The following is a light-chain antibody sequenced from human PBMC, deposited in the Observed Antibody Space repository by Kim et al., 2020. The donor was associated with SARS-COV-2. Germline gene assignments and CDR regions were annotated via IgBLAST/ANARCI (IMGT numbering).Light chain of an antibody. Sequence: EIVMTQSPTLSVSPGERATLSCRASQSVSSNLAWYQQKPGQAPRLLIYGASTRATGIPARFSGSGSGTEFTLTISSLQSEDFAVYYCQQYNNWPPWTFGQGTKVDIK. J-gene: IGKJ1*01. CDR2: GAS. CDR3: QQYNNWPPWT. V-gene: IGKV3-15*01. CDR1: QSVSSN.